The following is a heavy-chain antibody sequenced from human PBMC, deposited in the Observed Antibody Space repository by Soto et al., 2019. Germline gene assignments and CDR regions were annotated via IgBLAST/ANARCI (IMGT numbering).Heavy chain of an antibody. D-gene: IGHD2-2*01. V-gene: IGHV3-23*01. CDR3: AKDAVVASSTSCSYFDY. Sequence: EVQLLESGGGLVQPGGSLRLSCAASGFTFSSYAMSWVRQAPGKGLEWVSAISGSGGSTYYADSVKGRFTISRDNSKTTLYLQMNSLRAEDTAVYYCAKDAVVASSTSCSYFDYWGQGTLVTVSS. CDR1: GFTFSSYA. J-gene: IGHJ4*02. CDR2: ISGSGGST.